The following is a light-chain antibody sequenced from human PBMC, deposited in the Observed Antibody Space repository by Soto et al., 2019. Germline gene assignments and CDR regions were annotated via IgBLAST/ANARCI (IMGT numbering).Light chain of an antibody. CDR3: QEGTYWPA. Sequence: EIVLTQSPGTLSLSPGERATLSCRASQSLSSSQLAWYQQKPGQAPRLLIHDASSRATGISDRFTGSGSGTDFTLTISSLEPEDFAVYYCQEGTYWPAFGGGTKVEIK. CDR2: DAS. J-gene: IGKJ4*01. V-gene: IGKV3D-20*02. CDR1: QSLSSSQ.